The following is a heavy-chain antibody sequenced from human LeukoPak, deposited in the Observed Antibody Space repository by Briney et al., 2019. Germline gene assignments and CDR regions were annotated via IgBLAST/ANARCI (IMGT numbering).Heavy chain of an antibody. D-gene: IGHD1-1*01. V-gene: IGHV1-18*01. CDR3: ARDPLDDTLLEPTAGLDYYYGMDV. CDR1: GYTFTSYG. Sequence: EASVKVSCKASGYTFTSYGISWVRQAPGQGLEWMGWISAYNGNTNYAQKLQGRVTMTTDTSTSTAYMELRSLRSDDTAVYYCARDPLDDTLLEPTAGLDYYYGMDVWGQGTTVTVSS. CDR2: ISAYNGNT. J-gene: IGHJ6*02.